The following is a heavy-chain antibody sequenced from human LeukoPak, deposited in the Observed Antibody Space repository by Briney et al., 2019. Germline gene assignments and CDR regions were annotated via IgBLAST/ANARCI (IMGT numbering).Heavy chain of an antibody. CDR2: TYYRSKWYN. J-gene: IGHJ3*02. CDR1: GDSVSSNSAA. Sequence: SQTLPLTCAISGDSVSSNSAAWNWIRQSPSRGLEWLGRTYYRSKWYNDYAVSVKSRITINPDTSKNQFSLQLNSVTPEDTAVYYCARDRGYYYDSSGHEDAFDIWGQGTMVTVSS. CDR3: ARDRGYYYDSSGHEDAFDI. V-gene: IGHV6-1*01. D-gene: IGHD3-22*01.